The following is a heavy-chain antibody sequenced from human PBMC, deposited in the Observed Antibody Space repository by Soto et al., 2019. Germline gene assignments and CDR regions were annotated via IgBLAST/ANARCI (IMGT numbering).Heavy chain of an antibody. CDR3: AKLGGRIQLWFSFDY. V-gene: IGHV3-30*18. Sequence: GGSLRLSCAASGFSFSSYGMHWVRQAPGKGLEWVAVISHDGSNENYAESVKGRFTIPRDNSKNTLYLQMNSLRAEDTAVYYCAKLGGRIQLWFSFDYWGQGTLVTVSS. CDR2: ISHDGSNE. D-gene: IGHD5-18*01. CDR1: GFSFSSYG. J-gene: IGHJ4*02.